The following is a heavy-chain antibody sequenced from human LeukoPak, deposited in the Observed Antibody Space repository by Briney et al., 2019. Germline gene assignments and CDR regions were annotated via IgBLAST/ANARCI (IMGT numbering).Heavy chain of an antibody. CDR2: INHSGST. Sequence: PSETLSLTCAVYGGSFSGYYWSWIRQPPGKGLEWIGEINHSGSTNYNPSLKSRVTISVDTSKNQFSLKLSSVTAADTAVYYCARPRWGHYYDSSGYYDYWGQGTLVTVSS. J-gene: IGHJ4*02. CDR3: ARPRWGHYYDSSGYYDY. D-gene: IGHD3-22*01. V-gene: IGHV4-34*01. CDR1: GGSFSGYY.